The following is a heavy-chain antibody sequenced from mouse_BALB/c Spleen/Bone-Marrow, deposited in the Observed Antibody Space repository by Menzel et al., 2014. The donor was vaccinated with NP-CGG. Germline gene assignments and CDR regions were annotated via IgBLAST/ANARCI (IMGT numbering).Heavy chain of an antibody. CDR3: ARSDYYGTYAMDY. CDR2: INPYNGDT. D-gene: IGHD1-1*01. V-gene: IGHV1-20*02. CDR1: GYSFTGYF. Sequence: EVKLQESGPELVKPGASVKISCKASGYSFTGYFMNWVMQSHGESLEWIGRINPYNGDTFYNQKFKGKATLTVDKSSSTAHMELRSLASEDSAVYYCARSDYYGTYAMDYWGQGTSVTVSS. J-gene: IGHJ4*01.